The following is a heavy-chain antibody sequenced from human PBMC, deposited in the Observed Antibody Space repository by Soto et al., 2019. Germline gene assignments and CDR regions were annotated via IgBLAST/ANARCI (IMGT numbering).Heavy chain of an antibody. CDR3: AHSLGITIFGVRSPRRADWFDP. CDR2: IYWDDDK. Sequence: QITLKESGPTLVKPTQTLTLTCTFSGFSLSTSGVGVGWIRQPPGKALEWLALIYWDDDKRYSPSLKSRLTITKDTSKNQVVLTMTNMDPVDTATYYCAHSLGITIFGVRSPRRADWFDPWGQGTLVTVSS. D-gene: IGHD3-3*01. CDR1: GFSLSTSGVG. V-gene: IGHV2-5*02. J-gene: IGHJ5*02.